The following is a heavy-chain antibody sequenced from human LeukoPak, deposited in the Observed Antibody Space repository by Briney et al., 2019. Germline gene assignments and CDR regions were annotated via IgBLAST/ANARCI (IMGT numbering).Heavy chain of an antibody. D-gene: IGHD3-22*01. V-gene: IGHV4-4*07. CDR1: GGSISSYY. CDR3: ARGDSSGSFDY. Sequence: SETLSLTCTVSGGSISSYYWSWIWQPAGKGLEWIGRVYTNGNTNYNPSFKSRVTMSVDTSKNQFSLKLSSVTAADTAVYYCARGDSSGSFDYWGQGTLVTVSS. CDR2: VYTNGNT. J-gene: IGHJ4*02.